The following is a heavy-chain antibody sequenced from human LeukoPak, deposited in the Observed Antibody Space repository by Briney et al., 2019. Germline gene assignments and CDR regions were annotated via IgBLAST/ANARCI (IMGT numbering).Heavy chain of an antibody. J-gene: IGHJ6*04. CDR2: IYFRGIP. CDR1: GGSISSSSYY. Sequence: SETLSLTCTVSGGSISSSSYYWGWIRQPPGEGLGWLGSIYFRGIPYFHPSLKSRFTISVDTFENQFSLKFSSVAAAATAEFFRAAEAQDTSLLDVWGKVSTVSVSS. D-gene: IGHD2-15*01. V-gene: IGHV4-39*07. CDR3: AAEAQDTSLLDV.